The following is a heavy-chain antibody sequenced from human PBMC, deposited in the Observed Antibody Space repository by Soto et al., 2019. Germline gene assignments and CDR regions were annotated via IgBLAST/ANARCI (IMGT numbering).Heavy chain of an antibody. Sequence: SGPTLVNPTQTLTLTCTFSGFSLSTSGVGVGWIRQPPGKALEWLALIYWGDDKRYSPSLKSRLTITKDTSKNQVVLTMTNMEPVDTASYYCAHRRSPEYIQYWGQGTRVTVSS. J-gene: IGHJ1*01. D-gene: IGHD6-6*01. CDR3: AHRRSPEYIQY. CDR2: IYWGDDK. CDR1: GFSLSTSGVG. V-gene: IGHV2-5*02.